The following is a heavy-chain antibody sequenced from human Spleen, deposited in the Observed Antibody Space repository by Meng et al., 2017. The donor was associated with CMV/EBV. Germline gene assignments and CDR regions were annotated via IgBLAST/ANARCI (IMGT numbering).Heavy chain of an antibody. J-gene: IGHJ3*02. V-gene: IGHV3-53*01. CDR2: IYSGGTT. D-gene: IGHD2/OR15-2a*01. CDR1: GFIVSSTY. CDR3: ARSILSNGFDAFDI. Sequence: GGSLRLSCEASGFIVSSTYMSWVRQAPGKGLEWVSVIYSGGTTFKANSVKGRFTISRDNSKNTLFLQMSRLRAEDTAVYYCARSILSNGFDAFDIWGQGTMVTVSS.